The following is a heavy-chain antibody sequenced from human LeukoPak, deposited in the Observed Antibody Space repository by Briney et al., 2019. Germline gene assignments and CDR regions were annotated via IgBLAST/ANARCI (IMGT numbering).Heavy chain of an antibody. CDR3: ARLKGLYVATAYFDY. Sequence: GESLKISCKGSGYSFTSYWIGWVRQMPGKGLEWMGIIYPGDSDTRYSPSFQGQVTISADKSISTAYLQWSSLKASDTAMYYCARLKGLYVATAYFDYWGQGTLVTVSS. J-gene: IGHJ4*02. D-gene: IGHD5-12*01. CDR1: GYSFTSYW. V-gene: IGHV5-51*01. CDR2: IYPGDSDT.